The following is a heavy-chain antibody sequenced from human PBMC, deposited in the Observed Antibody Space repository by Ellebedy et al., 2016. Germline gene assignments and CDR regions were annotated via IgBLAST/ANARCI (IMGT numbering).Heavy chain of an antibody. CDR2: INRDGSEK. J-gene: IGHJ4*02. CDR3: ARDVYTETRGWGY. V-gene: IGHV3-7*01. Sequence: GESLKISCAASGSTFSTFWMTWFRQAPGMGLEWVANINRDGSEKFYVDSVKGRFTISRDDAKNSLYLQMNSLRDEDTAVYYCARDVYTETRGWGYWGRGTLVTVSS. D-gene: IGHD4-11*01. CDR1: GSTFSTFW.